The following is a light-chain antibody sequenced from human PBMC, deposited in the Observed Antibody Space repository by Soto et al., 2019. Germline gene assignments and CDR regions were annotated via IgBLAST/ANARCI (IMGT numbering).Light chain of an antibody. J-gene: IGKJ2*01. CDR2: GAS. Sequence: EIVLTQSPGTLSLSPGERATLSCRASQSIANSYLAWYQQKPGQTPRLLIYGASDRATGIPDRFSGSGSGADFTLTISRLEPEDFAVYYCQQYCNSPHTFGQGTKLEIK. CDR1: QSIANSY. V-gene: IGKV3-20*01. CDR3: QQYCNSPHT.